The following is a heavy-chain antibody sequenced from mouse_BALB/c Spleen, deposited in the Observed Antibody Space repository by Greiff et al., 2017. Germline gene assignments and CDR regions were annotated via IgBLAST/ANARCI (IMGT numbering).Heavy chain of an antibody. J-gene: IGHJ4*01. D-gene: IGHD1-2*01. CDR2: ISSGGST. Sequence: VQLKESGGGLVKPGGSLKLSCAASGFTFSSYAMSWVRQTPEKRLEWVASISSGGSTYYPDSVKGRFTISRDNARNILYLQMSSLRSEDTAMYYCAGLYYGYDYYAMDYWGQGTSVTVSS. CDR3: AGLYYGYDYYAMDY. CDR1: GFTFSSYA. V-gene: IGHV5-6-5*01.